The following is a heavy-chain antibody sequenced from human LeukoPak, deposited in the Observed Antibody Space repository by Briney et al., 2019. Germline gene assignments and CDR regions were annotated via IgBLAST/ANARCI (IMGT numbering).Heavy chain of an antibody. J-gene: IGHJ4*02. Sequence: GESLKISCQASGYTLSSYWIAWVRQMPGKGLECMGLIYPLDSDVKYSPSFQGQVTISADKSISTAYLQWSSLKASDTAMYYCARARRSSTPEVGDVFKTWYFFEYWGQGALVTVSS. V-gene: IGHV5-51*01. CDR2: IYPLDSDV. D-gene: IGHD6-13*01. CDR3: ARARRSSTPEVGDVFKTWYFFEY. CDR1: GYTLSSYW.